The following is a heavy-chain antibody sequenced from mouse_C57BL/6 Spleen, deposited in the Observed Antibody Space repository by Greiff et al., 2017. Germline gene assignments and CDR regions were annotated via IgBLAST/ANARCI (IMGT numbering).Heavy chain of an antibody. CDR1: GYTFTSYW. V-gene: IGHV1-50*01. Sequence: QVQLQQPGAELVKPGASVKLSCKASGYTFTSYWMQWVKQRPGQGLEWIGEIDPSDSYTNYNQKFKGKATLTVDTSSSTAYMQLSSLTSEDSAVYYCASRIYYDYLFAYWGQGTLVTVSA. D-gene: IGHD2-4*01. J-gene: IGHJ3*01. CDR2: IDPSDSYT. CDR3: ASRIYYDYLFAY.